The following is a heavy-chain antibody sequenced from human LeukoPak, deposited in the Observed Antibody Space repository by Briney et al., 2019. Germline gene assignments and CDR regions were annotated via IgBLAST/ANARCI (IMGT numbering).Heavy chain of an antibody. CDR3: AKARQREQWLVPDAFDL. Sequence: ESPKIYRKSSGYSFTSYWLGRVRQMPGEGLEWMWITYPDDSDTRYSPSLQGHDTISAHNSNSTPSLHEICLNRSDTAMYYCAKARQREQWLVPDAFDLWRQENMVSV. J-gene: IGHJ3*01. CDR1: GYSFTSYW. V-gene: IGHV5-51*01. D-gene: IGHD6-19*01. CDR2: TYPDDSDT.